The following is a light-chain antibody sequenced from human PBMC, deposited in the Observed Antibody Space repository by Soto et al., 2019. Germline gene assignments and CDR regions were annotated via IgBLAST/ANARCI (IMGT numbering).Light chain of an antibody. CDR2: DVS. CDR1: SSDVGGYNY. J-gene: IGLJ3*02. Sequence: QSALTQPRSVSGSPGQGVTISCTGTSSDVGGYNYVSWYQQHPGKAPKLMIYDVSKWPSGVPDRFSGSKSGNTASLAISGLQAEDEAAFYCRSCAGTSPRVLGGGTKLTVL. V-gene: IGLV2-11*01. CDR3: RSCAGTSPRV.